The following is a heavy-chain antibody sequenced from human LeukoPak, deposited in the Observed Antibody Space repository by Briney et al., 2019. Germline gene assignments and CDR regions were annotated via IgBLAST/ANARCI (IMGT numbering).Heavy chain of an antibody. V-gene: IGHV4-4*07. D-gene: IGHD3-16*01. J-gene: IGHJ4*02. Sequence: SETLSLTCTVSSGSINSYFWGWVRQPARRGLEWIGRIYTTGNTHYNPSLKSRLTMSIDTSKRQFSLNLRSVTAADTAIYYCARHGYTASHYFLDYWGQGTLVTVSS. CDR3: ARHGYTASHYFLDY. CDR1: SGSINSYF. CDR2: IYTTGNT.